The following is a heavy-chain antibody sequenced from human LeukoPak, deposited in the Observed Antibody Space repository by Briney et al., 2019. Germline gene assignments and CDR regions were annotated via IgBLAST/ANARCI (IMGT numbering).Heavy chain of an antibody. V-gene: IGHV3-30*02. CDR3: AKEEVGATLLPYFDY. Sequence: PGGSLRLSCAASGITLSSYGMHWVRQAPGKGLEWVAFIRYDGSNKYYADFVKGRFTISRDNSKNTLYLQMNSLRAEDTAVYYCAKEEVGATLLPYFDYWGQGTLVTVSS. D-gene: IGHD1-26*01. CDR1: GITLSSYG. J-gene: IGHJ4*02. CDR2: IRYDGSNK.